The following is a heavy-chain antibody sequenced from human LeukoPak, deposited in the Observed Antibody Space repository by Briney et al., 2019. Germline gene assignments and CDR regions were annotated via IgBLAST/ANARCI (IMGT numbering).Heavy chain of an antibody. CDR2: IRGSGGDI. D-gene: IGHD4-17*01. Sequence: GGSLRLSCVASGLALRTYAMTWVRQAPGKGLEWVSVIRGSGGDIRYAVSVKGRFTISRDNSVNTLYLQMNSLRAEDTAVYYCGKDPNGDYIGAFDFWGQGTMVTVSS. V-gene: IGHV3-23*01. CDR3: GKDPNGDYIGAFDF. CDR1: GLALRTYA. J-gene: IGHJ3*01.